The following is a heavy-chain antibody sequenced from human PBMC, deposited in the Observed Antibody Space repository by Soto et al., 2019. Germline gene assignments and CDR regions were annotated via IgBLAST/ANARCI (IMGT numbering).Heavy chain of an antibody. D-gene: IGHD4-4*01. J-gene: IGHJ4*02. Sequence: GGSLRLSCAASGFTFSSYGMHWVRQAPGKGLEWVAVISYDGSNKYYADSVKGRLTISRDNSKNTLYLQMNSLRAEDTAVYYCAKDPQSRRPTVSIPHWGQGTLVTVSS. CDR1: GFTFSSYG. V-gene: IGHV3-30*18. CDR3: AKDPQSRRPTVSIPH. CDR2: ISYDGSNK.